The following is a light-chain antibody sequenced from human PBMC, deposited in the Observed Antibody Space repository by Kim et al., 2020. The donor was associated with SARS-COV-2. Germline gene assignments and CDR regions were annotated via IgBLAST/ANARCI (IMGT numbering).Light chain of an antibody. Sequence: ASAQDTVTITCRASHDISSSLAWYQQKPGRAPNLLISSASSLQSGVPSRFSGSGSGTEFTLTINSLQPDDLATYFCQQYKTFPLTFGQGTKVDIK. CDR3: QQYKTFPLT. J-gene: IGKJ1*01. V-gene: IGKV1-5*03. CDR1: HDISSS. CDR2: SAS.